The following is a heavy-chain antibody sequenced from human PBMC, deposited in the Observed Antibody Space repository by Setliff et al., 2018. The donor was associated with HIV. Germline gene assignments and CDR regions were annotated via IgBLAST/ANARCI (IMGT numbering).Heavy chain of an antibody. CDR3: ARDDLHWNPLAVFDL. D-gene: IGHD1-1*01. Sequence: ASVKVSCKTSGYTFSDYGMSWVRQAPGQGLTWMAWISPSNGNTEYAEEFQGRVLVTTDTSTRTAYMELRHLRHDDPALYYCARDDLHWNPLAVFDLWGQGTLVTVSS. CDR1: GYTFSDYG. CDR2: ISPSNGNT. J-gene: IGHJ3*01. V-gene: IGHV1-18*01.